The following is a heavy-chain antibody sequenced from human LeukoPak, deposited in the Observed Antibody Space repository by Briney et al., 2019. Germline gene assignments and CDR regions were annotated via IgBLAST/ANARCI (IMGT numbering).Heavy chain of an antibody. J-gene: IGHJ4*02. V-gene: IGHV3-66*01. CDR1: GVAVSSKY. D-gene: IGHD5-24*01. Sequence: PGGSLRLSCAASGVAVSSKYMNWVRQAPGKGLEWVTFIYLDGRADYADSVKGRFTISSDNSKNAVYLQMNSLKDEDTAVHYCARDAETSLANWGQGTLVTVSP. CDR2: IYLDGRA. CDR3: ARDAETSLAN.